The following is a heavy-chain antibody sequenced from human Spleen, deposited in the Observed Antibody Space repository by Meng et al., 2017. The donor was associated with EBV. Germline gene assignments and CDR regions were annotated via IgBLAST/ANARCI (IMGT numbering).Heavy chain of an antibody. V-gene: IGHV1-8*01. D-gene: IGHD3-10*01. CDR2: MNSHSGNT. CDR3: ASESGRGFTPDY. Sequence: QVPWVQSWDEVKKRGASVKVSCKSSGYTLPSDDINWVRQAPGQGLEWMGWMNSHSGNTGYAQKFQGRVTMTRNTSINTAYMELSSLRSEDTAVYYCASESGRGFTPDYWGQGTLVTVSS. CDR1: GYTLPSDD. J-gene: IGHJ4*02.